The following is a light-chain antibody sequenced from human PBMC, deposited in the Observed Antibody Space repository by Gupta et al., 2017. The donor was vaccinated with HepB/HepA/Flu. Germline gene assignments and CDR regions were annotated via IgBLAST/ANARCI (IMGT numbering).Light chain of an antibody. V-gene: IGKV3-20*01. CDR2: ATS. J-gene: IGKJ1*01. CDR1: QSISVTF. CDR3: QQYDTSPYT. Sequence: LLTQSPGTMSMFPGERATLSCRASQSISVTFLVWYQQKLGQAPRLLFDATSRATDIPDRFSGSGSGTDFTLTIDRLEPEDVGVYYCQQYDTSPYTFGQGTKVEIK.